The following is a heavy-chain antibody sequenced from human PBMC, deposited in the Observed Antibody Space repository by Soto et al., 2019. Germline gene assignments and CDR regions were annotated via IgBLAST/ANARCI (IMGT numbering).Heavy chain of an antibody. CDR2: ISSSSTYI. CDR3: ARGGDTSGSWPRY. Sequence: GGSLRLSCAASGFTFSSYSMNWVRQAPGKGLEWVSSISSSSTYIYYADSVKGRFTSSRDDATNSLFLQMSSLRVEDTAVYYCARGGDTSGSWPRYWGQGTLVTVSS. D-gene: IGHD3-22*01. J-gene: IGHJ4*02. V-gene: IGHV3-21*01. CDR1: GFTFSSYS.